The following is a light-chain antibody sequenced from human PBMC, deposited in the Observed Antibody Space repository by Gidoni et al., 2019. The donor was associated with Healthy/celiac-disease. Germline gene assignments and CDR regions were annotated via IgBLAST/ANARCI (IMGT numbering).Light chain of an antibody. V-gene: IGLV2-14*01. Sequence: QSALTQPASVSGSPGQSITISCTGTSSDVGGYNSVSWYQQNPGKAPKLMIYDVSNRPSGVSNRFSGSKSGNTASLTISGLQAEDEADYYCSSYTSSSTRVFGGGTKLTVL. CDR1: SSDVGGYNS. J-gene: IGLJ3*02. CDR2: DVS. CDR3: SSYTSSSTRV.